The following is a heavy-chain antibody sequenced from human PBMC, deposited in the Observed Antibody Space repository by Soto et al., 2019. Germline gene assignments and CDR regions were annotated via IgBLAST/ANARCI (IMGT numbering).Heavy chain of an antibody. D-gene: IGHD3-10*01. CDR3: ATLWFGESPY. J-gene: IGHJ4*02. CDR2: IYYSGST. V-gene: IGHV4-39*01. Sequence: QLQLQESGPGLVKPSETLSLTCTVSGGSISSSYYWGWIRQPPGKGLEWIGSIYYSGSTYYNPSLKRRVPISVDTSKNQFSLKLSSVTAADTAVYYCATLWFGESPYWGQGTLVTVSS. CDR1: GGSISSSYY.